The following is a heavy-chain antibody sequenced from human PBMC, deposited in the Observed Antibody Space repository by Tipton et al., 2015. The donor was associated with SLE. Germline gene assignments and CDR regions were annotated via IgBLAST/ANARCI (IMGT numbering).Heavy chain of an antibody. Sequence: TLSLTCTVSGGSISGYYWSWIRQPPGKGLEWIGEINHSGSTNYNPSLKSRVTISVDTSKNQFSLKLSSVTAADTAVYYCARDKLSGWYPRYFDLWGRGTLVTVSS. CDR2: INHSGST. V-gene: IGHV4-34*01. CDR1: GGSISGYY. D-gene: IGHD6-19*01. CDR3: ARDKLSGWYPRYFDL. J-gene: IGHJ2*01.